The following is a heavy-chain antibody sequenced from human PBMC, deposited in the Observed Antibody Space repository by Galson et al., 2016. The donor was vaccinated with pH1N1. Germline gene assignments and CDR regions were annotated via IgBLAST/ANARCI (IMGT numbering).Heavy chain of an antibody. V-gene: IGHV1-69*13. Sequence: SVKVSCKASGSTFSSSAFSWVRQAPGQGLEWMGGIIPIFGPANYAQMFQGRVTITADESTTTVYMELSSVRSEDTAVYYCARAKGGFCSGGRCYDYYGMDDWGQGTTVTVSS. D-gene: IGHD2-15*01. CDR2: IIPIFGPA. J-gene: IGHJ6*02. CDR1: GSTFSSSA. CDR3: ARAKGGFCSGGRCYDYYGMDD.